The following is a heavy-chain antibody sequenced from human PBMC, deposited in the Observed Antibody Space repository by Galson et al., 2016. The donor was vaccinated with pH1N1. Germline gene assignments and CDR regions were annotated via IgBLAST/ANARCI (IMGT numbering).Heavy chain of an antibody. Sequence: SLRLSCATSGFRFSDYGIHWVRQAPGKGLEYVSAIKSNGETTYYADSVKGRFTISRDNSKNMVYLQMGSLRAEDMAVYYCARVLVSTTAPYFDYWGQGTLVTVSS. D-gene: IGHD1-1*01. J-gene: IGHJ4*02. CDR1: GFRFSDYG. V-gene: IGHV3-64*02. CDR3: ARVLVSTTAPYFDY. CDR2: IKSNGETT.